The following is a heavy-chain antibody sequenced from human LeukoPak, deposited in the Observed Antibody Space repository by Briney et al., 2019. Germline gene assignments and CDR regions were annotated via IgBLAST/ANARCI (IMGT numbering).Heavy chain of an antibody. V-gene: IGHV3-48*03. CDR2: ISSSGSTI. D-gene: IGHD3-9*01. Sequence: GGSLRLSCAASGFTFSSYEMNWVRQAPGKGLEWVSYISSSGSTIYYADSVKGRFTISRDNAKNSLYLQMNSLRAEDTAVYYCARGLRYHTTPDIWGQGTMVTVSS. CDR3: ARGLRYHTTPDI. CDR1: GFTFSSYE. J-gene: IGHJ3*02.